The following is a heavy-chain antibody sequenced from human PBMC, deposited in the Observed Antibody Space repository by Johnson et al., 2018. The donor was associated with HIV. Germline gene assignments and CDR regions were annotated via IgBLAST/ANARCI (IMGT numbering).Heavy chain of an antibody. Sequence: VLLVESGGGLVQPGGSLRLSCAASGFTFSRYTMHWVRQVSGKWLAWVSAINWNGDSTSYADSVKGRFTIARDNAKNSLYLQMNSLRAEDTAFYYCAREGHYDSRLGAFDIWGQGTMVTVSS. CDR3: AREGHYDSRLGAFDI. D-gene: IGHD3-22*01. CDR1: GFTFSRYT. J-gene: IGHJ3*02. CDR2: INWNGDST. V-gene: IGHV3-20*04.